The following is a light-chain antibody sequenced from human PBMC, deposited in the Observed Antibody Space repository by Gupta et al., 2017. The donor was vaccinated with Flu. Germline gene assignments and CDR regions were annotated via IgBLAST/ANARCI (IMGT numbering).Light chain of an antibody. Sequence: EIVLTQSPGTLSLSPGERATLSCRASQSVSSGYLTWYQQKPGQAPRLLIYGVSSRATGIPDRFISSGSGTDFTLTISRLEPEDFAVDYCQQYGSSPPWTFGQGTKVEIK. CDR3: QQYGSSPPWT. J-gene: IGKJ1*01. CDR1: QSVSSGY. V-gene: IGKV3-20*01. CDR2: GVS.